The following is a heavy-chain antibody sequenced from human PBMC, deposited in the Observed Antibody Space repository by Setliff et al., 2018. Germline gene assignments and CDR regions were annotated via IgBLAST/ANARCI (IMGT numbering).Heavy chain of an antibody. CDR1: GFSFTTYT. CDR2: IDTSSTWI. V-gene: IGHV3-21*01. CDR3: ARVAMGASCSGTSCQKYRFDY. D-gene: IGHD2-2*01. Sequence: PGGSLRLSCAASGFSFTTYTMNWIRQAPGQGLEWVSSIDTSSTWIYYADSVKGRFTISRDNAENSLYLQMNSLRAEDTAVYYCARVAMGASCSGTSCQKYRFDYWGQGTLVTVSS. J-gene: IGHJ4*02.